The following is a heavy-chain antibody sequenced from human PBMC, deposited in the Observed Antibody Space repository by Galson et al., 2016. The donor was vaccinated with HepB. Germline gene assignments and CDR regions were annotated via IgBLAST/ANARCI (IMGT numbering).Heavy chain of an antibody. CDR3: ARGARLLHDLDF. D-gene: IGHD3-22*01. CDR2: ISPISGDT. V-gene: IGHV1-46*01. J-gene: IGHJ4*02. Sequence: SVKVSCKAFGYTFILYSMVWVRQAPGQGLEWMGKISPISGDTSYAHKFYDRVTMTTDTSTNTVYMELTNLRSEDTAVYYCARGARLLHDLDFWGQGTLVTVSS. CDR1: GYTFILYS.